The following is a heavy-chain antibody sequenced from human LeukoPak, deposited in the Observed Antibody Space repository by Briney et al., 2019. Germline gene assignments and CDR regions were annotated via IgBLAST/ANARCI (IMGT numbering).Heavy chain of an antibody. D-gene: IGHD3-9*01. Sequence: ASVKVSCKASGGTFSSYAISWVRQAPGQGLEWMGRIIPIFGTANYAQKFQGRVTITTDESTSTAYMELNSLRSEDTAVYYCASLYDILGPGGGDYWGQGTLVTVSS. CDR2: IIPIFGTA. V-gene: IGHV1-69*05. CDR3: ASLYDILGPGGGDY. J-gene: IGHJ4*02. CDR1: GGTFSSYA.